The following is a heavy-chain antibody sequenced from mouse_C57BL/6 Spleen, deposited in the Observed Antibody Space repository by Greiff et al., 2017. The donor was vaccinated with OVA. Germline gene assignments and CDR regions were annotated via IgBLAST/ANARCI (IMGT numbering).Heavy chain of an antibody. J-gene: IGHJ4*01. Sequence: VQVVESGPGLVAPSQSLSITCTVSGFSLTSYAISWVRQPPGKGLEWLGVIWTGGGTNYNSALKSRLSISKDNSKSQVFLKMNSLQTDDTARYYCARPGGSSSDYAMDYWGQGTSVTVSS. CDR1: GFSLTSYA. CDR2: IWTGGGT. D-gene: IGHD1-1*01. CDR3: ARPGGSSSDYAMDY. V-gene: IGHV2-9-1*01.